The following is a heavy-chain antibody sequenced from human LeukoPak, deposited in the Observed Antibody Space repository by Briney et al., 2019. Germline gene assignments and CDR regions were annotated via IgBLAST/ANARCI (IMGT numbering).Heavy chain of an antibody. D-gene: IGHD6-25*01. V-gene: IGHV3-48*04. CDR3: ARKARVSAGDY. CDR2: IRSSSGGTI. Sequence: GGSLRLSCAASGFIFSDYSINWVRQAPGKGLEWVAYIRSSSGGTIYYADSVKGRFIISRDNAKNSLYLQMNSLRAEDTAVYYCARKARVSAGDYWGQGTLVTVSS. CDR1: GFIFSDYS. J-gene: IGHJ4*02.